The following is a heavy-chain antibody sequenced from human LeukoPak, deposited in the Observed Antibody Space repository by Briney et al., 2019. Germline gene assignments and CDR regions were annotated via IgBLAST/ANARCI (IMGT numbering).Heavy chain of an antibody. V-gene: IGHV1-24*01. J-gene: IGHJ3*02. CDR3: ATVTVASDAFDI. CDR1: GYTLTELS. Sequence: ASVTVSCKVSGYTLTELSMHWVRQAPGKGLEWMGGFDPEDGETIYAQKFQGRVTMTEDTSTDTAYMELSSLRSEDTAVYYCATVTVASDAFDIWGQGTMVTVSS. D-gene: IGHD5-18*01. CDR2: FDPEDGET.